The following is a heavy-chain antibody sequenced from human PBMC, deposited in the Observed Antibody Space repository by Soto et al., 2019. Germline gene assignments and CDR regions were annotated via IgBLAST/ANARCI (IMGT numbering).Heavy chain of an antibody. J-gene: IGHJ4*02. CDR1: GFTFSSYS. V-gene: IGHV3-21*01. D-gene: IGHD6-19*01. Sequence: EVQLVESGGGLVKPGGSLRLSCAASGFTFSSYSMNWVRQAPGKGLEWVSSISSSSSYIYYADSVKGRFTISRDNAKNSRYLQMNSLRAEDTAVYYCARDRITGYSSGGSGYWGQGTLVTVSS. CDR3: ARDRITGYSSGGSGY. CDR2: ISSSSSYI.